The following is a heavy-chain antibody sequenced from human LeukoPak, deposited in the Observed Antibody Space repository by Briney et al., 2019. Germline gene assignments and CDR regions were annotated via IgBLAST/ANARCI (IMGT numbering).Heavy chain of an antibody. CDR1: GYTFTSYS. CDR3: AGQRDGYNGYFDL. Sequence: ASVKVSCKASGYTFTSYSMHWVRQAPGQRLEWMGWINAGNGNTKYSQKFQGRVTITRDTSASTAYMELSSLRSEDTAVYYCAGQRDGYNGYFDLWGRGTLVTVSS. CDR2: INAGNGNT. D-gene: IGHD5-24*01. V-gene: IGHV1-3*01. J-gene: IGHJ2*01.